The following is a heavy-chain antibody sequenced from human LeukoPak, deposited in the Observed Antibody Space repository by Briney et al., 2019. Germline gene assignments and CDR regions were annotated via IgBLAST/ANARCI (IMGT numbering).Heavy chain of an antibody. CDR1: GGSFSEYY. CDR3: ARFRGVLVPTPNYYGMDV. V-gene: IGHV4-34*01. CDR2: IDHSGTI. D-gene: IGHD2/OR15-2a*01. J-gene: IGHJ6*02. Sequence: SETLSLTCGVHGGSFSEYYWNWIRQPPGKGLEWIGEIDHSGTIKYNPSLKSRVTMSVDTSKNQFSLRLTSVTAADTAVYFCARFRGVLVPTPNYYGMDVWGQGTPVIVSS.